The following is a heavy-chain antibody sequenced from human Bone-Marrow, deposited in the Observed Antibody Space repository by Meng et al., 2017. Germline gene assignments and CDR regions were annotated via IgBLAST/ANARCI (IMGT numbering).Heavy chain of an antibody. J-gene: IGHJ3*02. V-gene: IGHV3-48*03. Sequence: GESLNISWAASGFTFSSYEMNWVRQAPGKGLEWVSYIGSSGSTIYYADSVKGRFTISRDNAKNSLYLQMNSLRAEDTAVYYCASAYCGVDCYFRSDAFDIWGQGTMVTVSS. CDR3: ASAYCGVDCYFRSDAFDI. CDR1: GFTFSSYE. D-gene: IGHD2-21*02. CDR2: IGSSGSTI.